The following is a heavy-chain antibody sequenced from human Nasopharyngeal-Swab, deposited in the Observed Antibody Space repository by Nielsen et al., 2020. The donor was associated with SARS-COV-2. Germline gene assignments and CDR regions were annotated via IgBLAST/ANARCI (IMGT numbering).Heavy chain of an antibody. CDR2: INSDGSST. D-gene: IGHD2-2*01. V-gene: IGHV3-74*01. CDR1: GFTFCTYW. J-gene: IGHJ4*02. Sequence: GESLKSSCAASGFTFCTYWMHWVRLAPGKGLVWVSRINSDGSSTNYADSVKGRFTISRDNAKNTLSLQMNSLRAEDTAVYYCAAAAKGYWGQGTLVTVSS. CDR3: AAAAKGY.